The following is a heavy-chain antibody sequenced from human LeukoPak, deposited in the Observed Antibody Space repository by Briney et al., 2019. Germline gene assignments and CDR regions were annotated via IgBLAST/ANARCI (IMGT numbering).Heavy chain of an antibody. CDR2: FHPKRGGA. CDR3: ARAYYDSSGYFGWGTDYYYYYMDV. D-gene: IGHD3-22*01. Sequence: ASVKVSCKASGYTFTANYIHWVRQAPGQGLEWVGRFHPKRGGANYAQKFRDRVTLTRDTSINTAYMELSGLRSDDAAVYYCARAYYDSSGYFGWGTDYYYYYMDVWGEGTTVTISS. CDR1: GYTFTANY. J-gene: IGHJ6*03. V-gene: IGHV1-2*06.